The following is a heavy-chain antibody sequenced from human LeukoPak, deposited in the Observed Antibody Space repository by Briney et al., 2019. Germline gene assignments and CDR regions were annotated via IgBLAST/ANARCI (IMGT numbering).Heavy chain of an antibody. Sequence: PSETLSLTCAVYGGSFSGYYWSWIRQPPGKGLEWIGEINHSGSTNYNPSLKSRVTISVDTSKNQFSLKLSSVTAADTAVYYCARGRIVVVPAAISSGYYYYMDVWGKGTTVTVSS. V-gene: IGHV4-34*01. CDR3: ARGRIVVVPAAISSGYYYYMDV. J-gene: IGHJ6*03. CDR2: INHSGST. D-gene: IGHD2-2*01. CDR1: GGSFSGYY.